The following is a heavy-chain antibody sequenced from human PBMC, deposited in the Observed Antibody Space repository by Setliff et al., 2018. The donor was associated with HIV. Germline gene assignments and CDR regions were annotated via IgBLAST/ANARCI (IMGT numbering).Heavy chain of an antibody. CDR1: GYAFTAYY. CDR2: VDPEDGET. J-gene: IGHJ5*02. Sequence: ASVKVSCKASGYAFTAYYMHWVQQAPGKGLEWVGRVDPEDGETMYAEKFQGRVTITADTSTDTAYLELSSLRSEGTAVYYCATVSGDYYDSSDRPWGQGTLGTVSS. D-gene: IGHD3-22*01. V-gene: IGHV1-69-2*01. CDR3: ATVSGDYYDSSDRP.